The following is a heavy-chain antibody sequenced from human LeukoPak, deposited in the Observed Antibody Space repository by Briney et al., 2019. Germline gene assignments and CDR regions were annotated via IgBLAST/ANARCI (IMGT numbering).Heavy chain of an antibody. V-gene: IGHV3-30-3*01. CDR3: ARPHTVTWYNWFDP. CDR1: GFTFSSYA. Sequence: PGRSLRLSCAASGFTFSSYAMHWVRQAPGKGLEWVAVISYDGSNKYYADSVKGRFTISRDNSKNTLYLQMNSLRAEDTAVYYRARPHTVTWYNWFDPWGQGTLVTVSS. D-gene: IGHD4-11*01. CDR2: ISYDGSNK. J-gene: IGHJ5*02.